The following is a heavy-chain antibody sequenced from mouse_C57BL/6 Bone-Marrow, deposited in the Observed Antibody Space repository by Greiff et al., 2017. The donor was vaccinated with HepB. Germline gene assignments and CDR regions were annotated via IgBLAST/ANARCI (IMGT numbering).Heavy chain of an antibody. J-gene: IGHJ4*01. Sequence: QVHVKQSGAELVRPGTSVKVSCKASGYAFTNYLIEWVKQRPGQGLEWIGVINPGSGGTNYNEKFKGKETLTADKSSSTAYMQLSSLTSEDSAVYFCARSGEREGIYYAMDYWGQGTSVTVSS. CDR2: INPGSGGT. CDR3: ARSGEREGIYYAMDY. D-gene: IGHD3-1*01. V-gene: IGHV1-54*01. CDR1: GYAFTNYL.